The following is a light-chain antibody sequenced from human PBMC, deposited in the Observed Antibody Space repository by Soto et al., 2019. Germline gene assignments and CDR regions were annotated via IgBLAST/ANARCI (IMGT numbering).Light chain of an antibody. Sequence: HSALTQPPSVSAAPEQKVTISCSGGSSNLGINFVSWYQQFPGGVPKLLIYENNKRPSGIPDRFSGAKSGTSATLDITGLQAGDEADYYCATWDGSLSVGVFGGGTKVTVL. CDR1: SSNLGINF. V-gene: IGLV1-51*02. CDR3: ATWDGSLSVGV. CDR2: ENN. J-gene: IGLJ1*01.